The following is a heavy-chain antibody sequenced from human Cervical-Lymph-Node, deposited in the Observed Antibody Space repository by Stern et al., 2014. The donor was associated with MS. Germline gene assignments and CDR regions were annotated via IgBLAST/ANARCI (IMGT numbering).Heavy chain of an antibody. Sequence: QVQLVQSGAVLKKPGASMKVSCKASGYTFISHGISWVRQAPGQGLEWVGWISPYNVNSNYAQKFQDRVTMTTDTSTNTAYLELRGLRSDDTAMYYCSRSASDAFDIWGQGTMVTVSS. CDR2: ISPYNVNS. CDR1: GYTFISHG. CDR3: SRSASDAFDI. J-gene: IGHJ3*02. V-gene: IGHV1-18*01. D-gene: IGHD3-16*01.